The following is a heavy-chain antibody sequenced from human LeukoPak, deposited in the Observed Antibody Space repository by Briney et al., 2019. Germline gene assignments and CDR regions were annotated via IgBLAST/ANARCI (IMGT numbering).Heavy chain of an antibody. Sequence: SVKVPCKASGGTFSSYAISWVRQAPGQGLEWMGGIIPIFGTANYAQKFQGRVTITADESTSTAYMELSSLRSEDTAVYYCARSWRPYCGGDCYVDYWGQGTLVTVSS. D-gene: IGHD2-21*02. J-gene: IGHJ4*02. CDR1: GGTFSSYA. CDR3: ARSWRPYCGGDCYVDY. CDR2: IIPIFGTA. V-gene: IGHV1-69*13.